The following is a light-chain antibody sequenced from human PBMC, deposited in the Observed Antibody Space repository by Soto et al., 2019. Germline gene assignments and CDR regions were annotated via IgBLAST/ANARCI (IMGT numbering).Light chain of an antibody. CDR3: SSYTSMTTLV. CDR1: SSDVGGYIY. V-gene: IGLV2-14*01. CDR2: EAS. Sequence: QSALTQPASVSGSPGQSITISCTGTSSDVGGYIYVSWYRQHPGKAPKPIIYEASNRPSGVSNRFSGSKSGNTASLTISGLQAEDEADYYCSSYTSMTTLVFGTGTKVTVL. J-gene: IGLJ1*01.